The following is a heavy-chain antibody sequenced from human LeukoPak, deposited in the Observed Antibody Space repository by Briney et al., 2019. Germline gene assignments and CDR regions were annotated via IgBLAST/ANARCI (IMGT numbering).Heavy chain of an antibody. Sequence: GGSLRLSCAASGFTFSNFWMGWARQGPEKGLQWVAGINRDGSEKHPVGSVKGRFTISRDNSKNTLYLQMNSLRAEDTAVYYCARDDSSGWYESVLLRYGMDVWGQGTTVTVSS. V-gene: IGHV3-7*01. J-gene: IGHJ6*02. CDR3: ARDDSSGWYESVLLRYGMDV. CDR2: INRDGSEK. D-gene: IGHD6-19*01. CDR1: GFTFSNFW.